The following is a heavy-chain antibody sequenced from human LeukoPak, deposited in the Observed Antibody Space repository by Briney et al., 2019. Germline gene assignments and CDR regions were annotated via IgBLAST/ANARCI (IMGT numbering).Heavy chain of an antibody. V-gene: IGHV4-34*01. CDR3: ARDPTDYYYDSSGYSRWDY. D-gene: IGHD3-22*01. CDR2: INHSGST. Sequence: SETLSLTCAVYGGSFSGYYWSWIRQPPGKGLEWIGEINHSGSTYYNPSLKSRVTISVDTSKNQFSLKLSSVTAADTAVYYCARDPTDYYYDSSGYSRWDYWGQGTLVTVSS. J-gene: IGHJ4*02. CDR1: GGSFSGYY.